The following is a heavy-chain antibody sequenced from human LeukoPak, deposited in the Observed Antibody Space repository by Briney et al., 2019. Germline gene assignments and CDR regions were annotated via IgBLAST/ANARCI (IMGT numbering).Heavy chain of an antibody. Sequence: PGRSLRLSCAASGFTFSSYAMHWVRQAPGKGLEWVAVISYDGSNKYYADSVKGRFTISRDNSKNTLYLQMNSLRAEDTAVYYCARDRVRYCSGGSCYPYDYWGQGTLVTVSS. CDR2: ISYDGSNK. CDR3: ARDRVRYCSGGSCYPYDY. D-gene: IGHD2-15*01. CDR1: GFTFSSYA. J-gene: IGHJ4*02. V-gene: IGHV3-30*04.